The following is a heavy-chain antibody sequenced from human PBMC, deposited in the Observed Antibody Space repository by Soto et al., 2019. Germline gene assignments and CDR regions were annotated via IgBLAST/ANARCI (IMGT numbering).Heavy chain of an antibody. CDR2: IKSKTDGGTT. Sequence: GGSLRLSCAASGFTFSNAWMSWVRQAPVKGLEWVGRIKSKTDGGTTDYAAPVKGRFTISRDDSKNTLYLQMNSLKTEGTAVYYCTTGANTNPHYYDCSGYYYLDAFDIWGQGTMVTVSS. CDR3: TTGANTNPHYYDCSGYYYLDAFDI. CDR1: GFTFSNAW. V-gene: IGHV3-15*01. D-gene: IGHD3-22*01. J-gene: IGHJ3*02.